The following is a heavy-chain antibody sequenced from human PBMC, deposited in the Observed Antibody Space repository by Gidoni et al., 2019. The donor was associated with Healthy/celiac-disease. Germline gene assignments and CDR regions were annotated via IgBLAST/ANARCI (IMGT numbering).Heavy chain of an antibody. V-gene: IGHV5-51*01. Sequence: IIYPGDCDTRYSPSFQGQVTISADKSISTAYLQWSSLKAADTAMYYCAGSGYSSSWSAEYFQHWGQGTLVTVSS. J-gene: IGHJ1*01. CDR3: AGSGYSSSWSAEYFQH. D-gene: IGHD6-13*01. CDR2: IYPGDCDT.